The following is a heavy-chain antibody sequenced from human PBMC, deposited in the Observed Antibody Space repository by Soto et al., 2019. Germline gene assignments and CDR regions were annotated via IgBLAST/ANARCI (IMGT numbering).Heavy chain of an antibody. J-gene: IGHJ5*02. CDR2: IIPIFATA. D-gene: IGHD6-13*01. CDR3: ARAYSSNRYWFDP. Sequence: QVQLVQSGAEVKKPGSSVKVSCKASGGTFSSYIISWVRQAPGQGLEWMGGIIPIFATADYAQKFQGRVTITADESTSTAYMELRSLRSEETAVYYCARAYSSNRYWFDPWGQGTLVTVSS. V-gene: IGHV1-69*01. CDR1: GGTFSSYI.